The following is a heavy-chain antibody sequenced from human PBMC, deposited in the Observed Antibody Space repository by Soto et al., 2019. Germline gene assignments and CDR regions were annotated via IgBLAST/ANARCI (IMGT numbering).Heavy chain of an antibody. J-gene: IGHJ4*02. CDR2: IYSGGST. D-gene: IGHD6-19*01. CDR1: GFTVSSNY. Sequence: LRLSCAASGFTVSSNYMSWVRQAPGKGLEWVSVIYSGGSTYYADSVKGRFTISRDNSKNTLYLQMNSLRAEDTAVYYCAVSPGSTCPVAFDYWGQGTLVTVSS. V-gene: IGHV3-53*01. CDR3: AVSPGSTCPVAFDY.